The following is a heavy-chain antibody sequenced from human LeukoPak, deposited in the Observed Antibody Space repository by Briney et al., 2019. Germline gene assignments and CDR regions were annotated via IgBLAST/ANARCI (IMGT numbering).Heavy chain of an antibody. Sequence: GGTLRLSCAASGFTFSSYGMSWVRQAPGKGLEWVSAISGSGGRTYYADSVKGRFTISRDNSENTLYLQMNGLRAEDTAIYFCATGAYCDHWGQGTLVTVSS. J-gene: IGHJ4*02. CDR2: ISGSGGRT. V-gene: IGHV3-23*01. CDR1: GFTFSSYG. CDR3: ATGAYCDH.